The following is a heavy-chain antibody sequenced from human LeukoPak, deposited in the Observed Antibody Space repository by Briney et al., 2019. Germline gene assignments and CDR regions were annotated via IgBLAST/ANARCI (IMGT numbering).Heavy chain of an antibody. Sequence: SETLSLTCTVSGYSISSGYYWGWIRQPPGKGLEWIGSIYHSGSTYYNPSLKSRVTISVDTSKNQFSLKLSSVTAADTAVYYCARYLKDDSGYWGQGTLVTVSS. CDR2: IYHSGST. CDR3: ARYLKDDSGY. CDR1: GYSISSGYY. D-gene: IGHD3-16*01. V-gene: IGHV4-38-2*02. J-gene: IGHJ4*02.